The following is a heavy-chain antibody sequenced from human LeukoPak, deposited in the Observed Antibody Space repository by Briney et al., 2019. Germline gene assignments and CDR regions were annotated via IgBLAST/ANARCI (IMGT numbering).Heavy chain of an antibody. CDR1: GGSFSGYC. J-gene: IGHJ6*02. V-gene: IGHV4-34*01. Sequence: PSETLSLTCAVYGGSFSGYCWSWIRQPPGKGLEWIGEINHSGSTNYNPSLKSRVTISVDTSKNQFSLKLSSVTAADTAVYYCARGPDYYGMDVWGQGTTVTVSS. CDR2: INHSGST. CDR3: ARGPDYYGMDV.